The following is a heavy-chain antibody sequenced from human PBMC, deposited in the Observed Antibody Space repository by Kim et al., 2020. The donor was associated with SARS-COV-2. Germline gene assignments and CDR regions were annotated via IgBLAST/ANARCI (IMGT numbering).Heavy chain of an antibody. Sequence: GGSLRLSCAASGFTFSSYGMHWVRQAPGKGLEWVAVIWYDGSNKYYADSVKGRFTISRDNSKNTLYLQMNSLRAEDTAVYYCARGRYSYVSGYYGMDVWGQGTTVTVSS. V-gene: IGHV3-33*01. J-gene: IGHJ6*02. D-gene: IGHD5-18*01. CDR3: ARGRYSYVSGYYGMDV. CDR1: GFTFSSYG. CDR2: IWYDGSNK.